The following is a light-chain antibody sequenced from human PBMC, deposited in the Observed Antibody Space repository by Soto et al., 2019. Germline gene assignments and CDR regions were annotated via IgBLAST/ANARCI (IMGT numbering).Light chain of an antibody. Sequence: EIVMTQSPATLSVSPGERATLSCRASQSVNSNLAWYRQKPGQAPRLLISDASTRATSVPSRFSGSGSGTEFTLTNSSLQSEDSGIYYCQQYNFWPPLTFGGGTKVEIK. CDR1: QSVNSN. CDR3: QQYNFWPPLT. CDR2: DAS. J-gene: IGKJ4*01. V-gene: IGKV3-15*01.